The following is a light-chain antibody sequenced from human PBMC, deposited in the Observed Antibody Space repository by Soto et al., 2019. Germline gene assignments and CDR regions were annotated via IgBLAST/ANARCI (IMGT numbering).Light chain of an antibody. V-gene: IGLV1-51*02. CDR3: GTWDHSRSIYV. J-gene: IGLJ1*01. CDR2: EDN. CDR1: SSNIGNNY. Sequence: QSVLTQPPSVSAAPGQKVTISCSGTSSNIGNNYVSWYQHFPGTAPKLLIYEDNKRPSEIPDRFSGSKSGTSATLGITGLQTGDEADYYCGTWDHSRSIYVFATGTKVTV.